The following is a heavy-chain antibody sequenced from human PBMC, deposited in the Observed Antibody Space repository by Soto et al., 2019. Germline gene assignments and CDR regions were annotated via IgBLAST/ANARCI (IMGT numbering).Heavy chain of an antibody. CDR2: ISYDGSNE. V-gene: IGHV3-30*14. D-gene: IGHD4-17*01. J-gene: IGHJ5*02. CDR3: ARHYGDYRENLAS. CDR1: GFTFSSYA. Sequence: GGSLRLSCAASGFTFSSYAMHWVRQAPGKGLEWVALISYDGSNEYYADSVKGRFTISRHNSKNTLYLQMNSLRAEDTAVYYCARHYGDYRENLASWGRGTLAPVSS.